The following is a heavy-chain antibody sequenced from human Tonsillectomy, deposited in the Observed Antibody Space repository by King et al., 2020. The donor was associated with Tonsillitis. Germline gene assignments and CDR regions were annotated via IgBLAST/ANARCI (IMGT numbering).Heavy chain of an antibody. CDR3: ARRRRDSHKWSWFDP. V-gene: IGHV4-59*08. CDR2: IYYSGST. Sequence: QLQESGPGLVKPSETLSLTCSVSGGSISSYYWSWIRQPPGKGLEWIGYIYYSGSTNYNPSLKSRVTISVDTSKNQFSLKLSSVTAADTAVYYCARRRRDSHKWSWFDPWGQGTLVTVSS. CDR1: GGSISSYY. J-gene: IGHJ5*02. D-gene: IGHD5-24*01.